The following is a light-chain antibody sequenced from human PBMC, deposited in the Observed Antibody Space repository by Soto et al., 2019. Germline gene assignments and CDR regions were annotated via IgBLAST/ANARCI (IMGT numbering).Light chain of an antibody. CDR3: CSYTRSGTLI. Sequence: QSALTQPASVSGSPVQSITISCVGTSSDIGDYNYVSWYQQHPGKVPKVIIYDVSNRPSGVSYRFSGTKSGNTASLTVSGLQAEDEADYYCCSYTRSGTLIFGTGTKLTVL. CDR1: SSDIGDYNY. CDR2: DVS. J-gene: IGLJ1*01. V-gene: IGLV2-14*01.